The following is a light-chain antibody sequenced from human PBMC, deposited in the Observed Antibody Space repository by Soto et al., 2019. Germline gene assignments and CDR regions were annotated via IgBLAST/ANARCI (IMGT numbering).Light chain of an antibody. Sequence: QSALTQPASVSGSPGKSIAISCTGTSSDVGAYNYVFWYQQYPGKAPKLIIYDVTNRPSGVSDRFSGSKSGNTASLTISGLQAEDEADYYCTSYTTSSTYVFGTGTKLTVL. CDR1: SSDVGAYNY. J-gene: IGLJ1*01. CDR2: DVT. V-gene: IGLV2-14*01. CDR3: TSYTTSSTYV.